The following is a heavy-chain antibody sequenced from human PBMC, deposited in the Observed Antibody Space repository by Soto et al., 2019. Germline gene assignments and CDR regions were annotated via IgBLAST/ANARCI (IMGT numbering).Heavy chain of an antibody. J-gene: IGHJ4*02. CDR1: GFTFSSYS. D-gene: IGHD1-26*01. CDR2: ISSSSSYI. V-gene: IGHV3-21*01. Sequence: GGSLRLSCAASGFTFSSYSMNWVRQAPGKGLEWVSSISSSSSYIYYADSVKGRFTISRDNAKNSLYLQMNSLRAEDTAVYYCARDYGSSADGDFDYWGQGTLVTVSS. CDR3: ARDYGSSADGDFDY.